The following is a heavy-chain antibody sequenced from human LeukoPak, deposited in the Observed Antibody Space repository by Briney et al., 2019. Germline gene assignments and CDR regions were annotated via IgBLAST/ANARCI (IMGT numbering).Heavy chain of an antibody. V-gene: IGHV1-8*01. CDR3: AREYYDILTGRIYYYYGMDV. D-gene: IGHD3-9*01. CDR1: GYTFTSYD. Sequence: ASVTVSCKASGYTFTSYDINWVRQATGQGLEWMGWMNPNSGNTGYAQKFQGRVTMTRNTSISTAYMELSSLRSEDTAVYYCAREYYDILTGRIYYYYGMDVWGQGTTVTVSS. J-gene: IGHJ6*02. CDR2: MNPNSGNT.